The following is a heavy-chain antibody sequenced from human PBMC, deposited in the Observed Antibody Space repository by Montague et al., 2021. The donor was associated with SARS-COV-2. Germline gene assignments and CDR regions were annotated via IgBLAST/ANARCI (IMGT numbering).Heavy chain of an antibody. CDR3: TRGAPGY. V-gene: IGHV4-34*01. CDR1: FTSGVVEH. Sequence: SETLSLTCSVNFTSGVVEHWRRTGQPPCEGLESLGQVSHSGSANYNPSLKSRVTISVDTAKNQFSLKLTSVTVADTAVYYCTRGAPGYWGKGTLVTVSS. J-gene: IGHJ4*02. CDR2: VSHSGSA.